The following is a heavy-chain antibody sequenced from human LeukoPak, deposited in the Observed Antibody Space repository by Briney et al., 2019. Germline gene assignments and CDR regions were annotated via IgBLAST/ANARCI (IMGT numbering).Heavy chain of an antibody. D-gene: IGHD4-23*01. CDR3: ARRPDYGGTPTFDY. Sequence: GGSLRLSCAASGLTVSSTYKSWVRQAPGKGLEWVTVIYSDGSTYYADSVKGRFTISRDNSKNTLYLQMNSLRAEDTAVYFCARRPDYGGTPTFDYWGQGTLVTVSS. CDR1: GLTVSSTY. V-gene: IGHV3-66*01. CDR2: IYSDGST. J-gene: IGHJ4*02.